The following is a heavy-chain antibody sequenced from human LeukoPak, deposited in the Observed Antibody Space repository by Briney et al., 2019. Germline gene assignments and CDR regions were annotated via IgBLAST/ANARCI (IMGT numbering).Heavy chain of an antibody. J-gene: IGHJ4*02. Sequence: GGSLRLSCAASGFTFSNYAMNWVRQAPGKGLEWVSSISSSSSYIYYADSVKGRFTISRDNAKNSLYLQMNSLRAEDTAVYYCARDRSSSSWLDYWGQGTLVTVSS. CDR1: GFTFSNYA. D-gene: IGHD6-13*01. CDR3: ARDRSSSSWLDY. CDR2: ISSSSSYI. V-gene: IGHV3-21*01.